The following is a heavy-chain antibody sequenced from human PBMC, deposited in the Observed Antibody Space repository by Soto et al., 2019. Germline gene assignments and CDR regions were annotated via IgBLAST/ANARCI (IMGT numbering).Heavy chain of an antibody. Sequence: SETQSLTCAVSGYSISSGYYWGWIRKPPGKGLEWIGSIYHSGSTYYNPSLKSRVTISVDTSKNQFSLKLSSVTAADTAVYYCARDDDYGDYANWFDPWGQGTLVTVSS. V-gene: IGHV4-38-2*02. CDR3: ARDDDYGDYANWFDP. CDR2: IYHSGST. J-gene: IGHJ5*02. CDR1: GYSISSGYY. D-gene: IGHD4-17*01.